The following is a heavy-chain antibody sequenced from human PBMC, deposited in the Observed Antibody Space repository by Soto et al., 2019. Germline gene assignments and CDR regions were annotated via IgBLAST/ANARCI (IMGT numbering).Heavy chain of an antibody. V-gene: IGHV3-30-3*01. CDR3: ERGPMVRGVTDY. CDR2: IFYDGSSK. CDR1: GFSFSSYA. J-gene: IGHJ4*02. D-gene: IGHD3-10*01. Sequence: GGSLRLSCAASGFSFSSYAMHWVRQAPAKGLEWVADIFYDGSSKYHADSVKGRFTISRDNSKNTLYLQMNSLRAEDTAVYYCERGPMVRGVTDYWGQGTLVTVSS.